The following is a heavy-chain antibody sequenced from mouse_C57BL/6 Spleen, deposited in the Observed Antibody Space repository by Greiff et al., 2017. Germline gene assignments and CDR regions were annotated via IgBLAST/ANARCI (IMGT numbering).Heavy chain of an antibody. V-gene: IGHV1-75*01. CDR2: IFPGSGST. CDR3: ARDDYYGSSYAFAY. CDR1: GYTFTDYY. D-gene: IGHD1-1*01. Sequence: SGPELVKPGASVKISCKASGYTFTDYYINWVKQRPGQGLEWIGWIFPGSGSTYYNEKFKGKATLTVDKSSSTAYMLLSSLTSEDSAVYFCARDDYYGSSYAFAYWGQGTLVTVSA. J-gene: IGHJ3*01.